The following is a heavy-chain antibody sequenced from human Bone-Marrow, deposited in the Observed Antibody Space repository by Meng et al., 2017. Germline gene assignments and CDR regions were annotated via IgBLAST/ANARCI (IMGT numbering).Heavy chain of an antibody. CDR3: ARVCSGGSCYRDAFDI. V-gene: IGHV4-39*07. J-gene: IGHJ3*02. Sequence: SETLSLTCTVSGGSISSSSYYWGWIRQPPGKGLEWIGSIYYSGSNYYNPSLKSRVTISVDTSKNQFSLKLSSVTAADTAVYYCARVCSGGSCYRDAFDIWGQGTMVTVSS. CDR2: IYYSGSN. CDR1: GGSISSSSYY. D-gene: IGHD2-15*01.